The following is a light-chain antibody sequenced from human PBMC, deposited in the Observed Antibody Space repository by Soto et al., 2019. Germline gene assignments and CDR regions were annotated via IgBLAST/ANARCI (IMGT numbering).Light chain of an antibody. CDR2: EGS. J-gene: IGLJ1*01. V-gene: IGLV2-23*01. Sequence: QSALTQPASVSGSPGQSITISCTGTSSDVGSYNLVSWYQQHPGKAPKLMIYEGSKRPSGVSNRFSGSKSGNTASLTISGLQAEDEADYYCCSYAGSSTPDVFGTATKLPVL. CDR3: CSYAGSSTPDV. CDR1: SSDVGSYNL.